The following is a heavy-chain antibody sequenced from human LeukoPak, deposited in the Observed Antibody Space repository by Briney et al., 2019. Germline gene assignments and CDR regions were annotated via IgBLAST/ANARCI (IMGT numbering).Heavy chain of an antibody. CDR2: ISSSGSTI. J-gene: IGHJ4*02. CDR3: ARLMGYSSSWYPSWDY. V-gene: IGHV3-48*03. CDR1: GFTFSSYE. D-gene: IGHD6-13*01. Sequence: GGSLRLSCAASGFTFSSYEMNWVRRAPGKGLEWVSYISSSGSTIYYADSVKGRFTISRDNAKNSLYLQMNSLRAEDTAVYYCARLMGYSSSWYPSWDYWGQGTLVTVSS.